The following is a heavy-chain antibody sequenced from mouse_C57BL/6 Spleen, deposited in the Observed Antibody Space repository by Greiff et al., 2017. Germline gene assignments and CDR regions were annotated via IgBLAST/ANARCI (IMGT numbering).Heavy chain of an antibody. J-gene: IGHJ4*01. D-gene: IGHD1-1*01. CDR2: ISSGGDYI. CDR1: GFTFSSYA. V-gene: IGHV5-9-1*02. Sequence: EVKLVESGAVLVKPGGSLKLSCAASGFTFSSYAMSWVRQTPEKRLEWVAYISSGGDYIYYADTVKGRFSIPRDNARNTLYLQMSSLKSENTAMYYCTRARTAVVARGAFYYAMDYWGQGTSVTVSS. CDR3: TRARTAVVARGAFYYAMDY.